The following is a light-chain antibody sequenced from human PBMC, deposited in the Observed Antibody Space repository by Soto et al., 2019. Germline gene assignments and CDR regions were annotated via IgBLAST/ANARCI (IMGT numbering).Light chain of an antibody. Sequence: DIQMTQSPSSLSASVGDRVTITCRTSQPISDYLNWYQQKPGKAPSLLIYTASNLQTGVPSRFXGSGSGTHFTLTISSLQPEDFATYYCQQSYNTPRTFGQGTKVEIK. CDR3: QQSYNTPRT. V-gene: IGKV1-39*01. CDR2: TAS. CDR1: QPISDY. J-gene: IGKJ1*01.